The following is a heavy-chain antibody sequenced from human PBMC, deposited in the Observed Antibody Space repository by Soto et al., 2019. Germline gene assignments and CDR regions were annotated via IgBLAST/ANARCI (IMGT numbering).Heavy chain of an antibody. Sequence: GGSLRLSCAASGFTFSSYSMNWVRQAPGKGLEWVSYISSSSSTIYYADSVKGRFTISRDNAKNSLYLQMNSLRDEDTAVYYCARDHSGFFSHFSDYWGQGTLVTVSS. CDR1: GFTFSSYS. CDR2: ISSSSSTI. CDR3: ARDHSGFFSHFSDY. V-gene: IGHV3-48*02. J-gene: IGHJ4*02. D-gene: IGHD5-12*01.